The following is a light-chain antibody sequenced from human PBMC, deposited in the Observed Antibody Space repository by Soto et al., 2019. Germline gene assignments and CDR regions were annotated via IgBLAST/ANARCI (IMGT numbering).Light chain of an antibody. J-gene: IGKJ5*01. Sequence: DIRLTKSPSFLSASEGDTVTITCRASQAIDNYLAWYHHAPGKAPRLLIYAAYTLQSGVPKRFSGSGSGTEFSLTISSLQPEDFATYYCQLLNDSPPVTFGQRTRLE. CDR1: QAIDNY. CDR3: QLLNDSPPVT. CDR2: AAY. V-gene: IGKV1-9*01.